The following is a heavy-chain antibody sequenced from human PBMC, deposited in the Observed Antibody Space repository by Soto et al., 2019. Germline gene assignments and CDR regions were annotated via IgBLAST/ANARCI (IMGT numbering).Heavy chain of an antibody. V-gene: IGHV3-74*01. CDR2: IISDGSTT. CDR1: GFTFSNDW. J-gene: IGHJ4*02. Sequence: EVQLVESGGGLVQPGGSLRLSCAASGFTFSNDWMHWVRQSPGEWLVWVSRIISDGSTTGYADSVKGRFTISRDNAKNTLYLQMNSLRAEDTAVYYSANSNYGSSFTGYWGQGTLVTVAS. D-gene: IGHD3-10*01. CDR3: ANSNYGSSFTGY.